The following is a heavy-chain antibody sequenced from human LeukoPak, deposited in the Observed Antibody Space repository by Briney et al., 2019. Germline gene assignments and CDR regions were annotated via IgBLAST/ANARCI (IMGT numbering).Heavy chain of an antibody. CDR2: ISGSGGST. CDR1: GFTFSSYA. V-gene: IGHV3-23*01. Sequence: GGSLRLSCAASGFTFSSYAMSWVRQAPGKGLEWVSAISGSGGSTYYADSVKGRFTISRDNSKNTLYLQMNSLRAEDTAVYYCAKDVYSVVVVPVARCFQHWGQGTLVTVSS. J-gene: IGHJ1*01. CDR3: AKDVYSVVVVPVARCFQH. D-gene: IGHD2-2*01.